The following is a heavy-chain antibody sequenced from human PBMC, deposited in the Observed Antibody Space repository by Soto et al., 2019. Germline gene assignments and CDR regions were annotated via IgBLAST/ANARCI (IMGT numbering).Heavy chain of an antibody. V-gene: IGHV5-51*01. J-gene: IGHJ4*02. CDR2: IYPGYSDT. D-gene: IGHD5-18*01. Sequence: EXLKISCKCSGYXFTNYWIVWVRQKPGKGLEWMGIIYPGYSDTRYSPSFQNKVTISADKSISTAYLRWRSLKASDSAMYYCVRPKLEGSTAPFNYWGQGTLVTVSP. CDR3: VRPKLEGSTAPFNY. CDR1: GYXFTNYW.